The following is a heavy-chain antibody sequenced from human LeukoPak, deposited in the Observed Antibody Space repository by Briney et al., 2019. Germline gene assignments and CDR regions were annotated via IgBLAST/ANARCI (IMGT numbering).Heavy chain of an antibody. D-gene: IGHD3-16*02. CDR1: GFTFDDYG. Sequence: GGSLRLSCAASGFTFDDYGMSWVRQAPGKGLEWVSGINWNGGSTGYADSVKGRFTISRDNAKNSLYLQMNSLRAEDTALYYCARDQMITFAGVIVAFDYWGHGTLVTVSS. CDR3: ARDQMITFAGVIVAFDY. J-gene: IGHJ4*01. CDR2: INWNGGST. V-gene: IGHV3-20*04.